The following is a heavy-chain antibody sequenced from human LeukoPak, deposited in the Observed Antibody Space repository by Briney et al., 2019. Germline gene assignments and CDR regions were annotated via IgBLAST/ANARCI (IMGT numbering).Heavy chain of an antibody. CDR1: GGTFSSYA. V-gene: IGHV1-69*13. D-gene: IGHD3-10*01. CDR2: IIPIFGTA. J-gene: IGHJ6*02. Sequence: ASVKVSCKASGGTFSSYAISWVRQAPGQGLEWMGGIIPIFGTANYAQKFQGRATITADESTSTAYMELSSLRSEDTAVYYCARAPGITMVRGADNYYYYYGMDVWGQGTTVTVSS. CDR3: ARAPGITMVRGADNYYYYYGMDV.